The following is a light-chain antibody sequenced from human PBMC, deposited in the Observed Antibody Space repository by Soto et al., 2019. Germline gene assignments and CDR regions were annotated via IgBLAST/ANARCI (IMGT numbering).Light chain of an antibody. J-gene: IGKJ4*01. CDR3: QQYGSSPLT. CDR2: RAS. Sequence: EIVLTQSPDTLSLSPGERATLSCRASQTVNNNYVAWYQQKPGQTPKVLIYRASSRATGIPDRFSGSGSGTDFTLTISRLEPEDFAMYYCQQYGSSPLTFGGGTKVDIK. CDR1: QTVNNNY. V-gene: IGKV3-20*01.